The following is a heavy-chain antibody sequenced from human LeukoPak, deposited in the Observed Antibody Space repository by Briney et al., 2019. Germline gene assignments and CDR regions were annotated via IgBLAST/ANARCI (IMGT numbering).Heavy chain of an antibody. Sequence: SETLSLTCTVSGGSISSYYWSWIRQPPGKGLEWIGYIYTSGSTNYNPSLKSRVTISVDTSKNQFSLKLSSVTAADTAVYSCARRTTGTTWGYFDYWGQGTLVTVSS. CDR2: IYTSGST. CDR3: ARRTTGTTWGYFDY. J-gene: IGHJ4*02. CDR1: GGSISSYY. V-gene: IGHV4-4*09. D-gene: IGHD4-17*01.